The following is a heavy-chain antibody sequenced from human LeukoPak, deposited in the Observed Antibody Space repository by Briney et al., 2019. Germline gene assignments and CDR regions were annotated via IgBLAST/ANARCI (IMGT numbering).Heavy chain of an antibody. CDR2: IYSGGST. J-gene: IGHJ4*02. Sequence: GGSLRLSCAASGFTVSRNYMSWVRQAPRKGLEWVSVIYSGGSTYYADSVKGRFTISRDNSKNTLYLQMNSLRAEDTAVYYCARAGPSSSWHQFDYWGQGTLVAVSS. CDR3: ARAGPSSSWHQFDY. CDR1: GFTVSRNY. V-gene: IGHV3-66*01. D-gene: IGHD6-13*01.